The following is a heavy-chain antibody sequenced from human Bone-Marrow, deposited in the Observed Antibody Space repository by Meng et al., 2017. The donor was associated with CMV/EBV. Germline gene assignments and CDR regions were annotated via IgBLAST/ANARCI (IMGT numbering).Heavy chain of an antibody. V-gene: IGHV3-15*01. CDR2: IKRNSDGGTI. J-gene: IGHJ4*02. Sequence: EVQLVESGGGFVKPGGSLSLACFASALSFTDGWMSWVRQAPGKGLEWVGRIKRNSDGGTIDYAAPVKGRFTISRDDSKNTLYLQMDSLITEDTAVYFCATGAAAADHWGQGTLVTVSS. D-gene: IGHD6-13*01. CDR3: ATGAAAADH. CDR1: ALSFTDGW.